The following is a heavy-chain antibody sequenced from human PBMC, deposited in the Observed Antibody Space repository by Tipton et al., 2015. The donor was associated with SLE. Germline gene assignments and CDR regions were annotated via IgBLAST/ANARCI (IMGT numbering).Heavy chain of an antibody. D-gene: IGHD7-27*01. CDR3: AKGGTGKFDY. V-gene: IGHV3-74*01. J-gene: IGHJ4*02. CDR1: GFTFNTYW. CDR2: IKTDGSST. Sequence: GSLRLSCAASGFTFNTYWMHWVRQAPGKGLVWVSRIKTDGSSTDYADSVKGRFTISRDNSKNMLYLQMNSLRVEDTAVYYCAKGGTGKFDYWGQGTLVTVSS.